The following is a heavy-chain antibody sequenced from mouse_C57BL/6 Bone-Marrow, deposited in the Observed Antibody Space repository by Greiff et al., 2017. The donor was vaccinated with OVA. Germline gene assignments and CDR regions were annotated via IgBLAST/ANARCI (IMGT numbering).Heavy chain of an antibody. CDR3: ARPRYYGSSYGAMDY. D-gene: IGHD1-1*01. Sequence: VKLQESGPELVKPGASVKISCKASGYAFSSSWMNWVKQRPGKGLEWIGRIYPGDGDTNYNGKFKGKATLTADKSSSTAYMQLSSLTSEDSAVYFCARPRYYGSSYGAMDYWGQGTSVTVSS. J-gene: IGHJ4*01. V-gene: IGHV1-82*01. CDR2: IYPGDGDT. CDR1: GYAFSSSW.